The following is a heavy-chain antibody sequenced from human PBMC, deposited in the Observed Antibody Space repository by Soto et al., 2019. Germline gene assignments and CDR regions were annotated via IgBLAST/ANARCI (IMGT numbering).Heavy chain of an antibody. Sequence: GGSLRLSCAASGFTFSSYAMHWVRQAPGKGLEWVALISYDGSDKDYADSVKGRFTISRDNSKHTLYLQMNSLTAEDTAVYSCVKGGWLDFWGQGTLVTVSS. D-gene: IGHD3-16*01. CDR1: GFTFSSYA. J-gene: IGHJ5*01. CDR3: VKGGWLDF. V-gene: IGHV3-30-3*01. CDR2: ISYDGSDK.